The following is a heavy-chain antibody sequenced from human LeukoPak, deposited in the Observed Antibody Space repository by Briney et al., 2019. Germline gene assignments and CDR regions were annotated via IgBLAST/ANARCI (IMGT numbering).Heavy chain of an antibody. D-gene: IGHD1-26*01. J-gene: IGHJ4*02. CDR3: ARGSYGDY. CDR1: GFTFSSYA. V-gene: IGHV3-66*01. Sequence: PGGSLRLSCAASGFTFSSYAMSWVRQAPGKGLEWVSVIYSGGSTYYADSVKGRFTISRDNSKNTLYLQMNSLGAEDTAVYYCARGSYGDYWGQGTLVTVSS. CDR2: IYSGGST.